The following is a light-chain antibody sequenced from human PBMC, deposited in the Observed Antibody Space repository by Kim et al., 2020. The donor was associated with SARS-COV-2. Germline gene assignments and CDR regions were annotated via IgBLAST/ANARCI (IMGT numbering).Light chain of an antibody. CDR2: GAF. J-gene: IGKJ1*01. V-gene: IGKV3-20*01. CDR1: QIVISSH. CDR3: HQYGSSPGT. Sequence: APGERATLTCRAGQIVISSHLAWYQQKPGQAPRLLIYGAFSRATDIPARFSGSGSGADFTLTISRLEPEDFAVYYCHQYGSSPGTFGQGTKVDIK.